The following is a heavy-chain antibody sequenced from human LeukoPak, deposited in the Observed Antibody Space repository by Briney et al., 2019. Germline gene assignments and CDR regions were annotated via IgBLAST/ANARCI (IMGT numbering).Heavy chain of an antibody. J-gene: IGHJ6*03. CDR1: GGSILSHY. Sequence: PSETLSLTCTVSGGSILSHYSSWIRQPPGKGLEWIGYIYYSGGTNYNPSLKSRVTISVDTSKNQSSLKLSSVTAADTAVYYCAREGTDQYYCYDMDVWGRGTTVTVSS. CDR3: AREGTDQYYCYDMDV. V-gene: IGHV4-59*11. D-gene: IGHD3-10*01. CDR2: IYYSGGT.